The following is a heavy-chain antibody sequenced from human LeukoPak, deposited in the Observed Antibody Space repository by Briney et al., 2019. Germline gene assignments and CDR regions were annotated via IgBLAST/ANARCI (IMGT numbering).Heavy chain of an antibody. CDR2: IYHSGST. D-gene: IGHD3-10*01. J-gene: IGHJ6*02. Sequence: SGTLSLTCAVSGGSISSSNWWSWVRQPPGKGLEWIGEIYHSGSTNYNPSLKSRVTISVDKSKNQFSLKLSSVTAADTAVYYCARGDTMVRGVKSLDVWGQGTTVTVSS. V-gene: IGHV4-4*02. CDR1: GGSISSSNW. CDR3: ARGDTMVRGVKSLDV.